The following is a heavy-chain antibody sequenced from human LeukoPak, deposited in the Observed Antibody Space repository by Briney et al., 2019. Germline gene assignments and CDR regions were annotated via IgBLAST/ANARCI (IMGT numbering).Heavy chain of an antibody. CDR1: GGSISSYY. V-gene: IGHV4-59*01. D-gene: IGHD2-15*01. CDR3: ARDSLLGNYFDY. J-gene: IGHJ4*02. Sequence: SETLSLTCTVSGGSISSYYWSWIRQPSGKGLEWIGYIYYSGSTNYNPSLKSRVTISVDTSKNQFSLKLSSVTAADTAVYYCARDSLLGNYFDYWGQGTLVTVSS. CDR2: IYYSGST.